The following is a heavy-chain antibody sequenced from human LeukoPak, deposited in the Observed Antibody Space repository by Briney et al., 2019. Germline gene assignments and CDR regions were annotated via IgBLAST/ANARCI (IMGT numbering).Heavy chain of an antibody. D-gene: IGHD3-10*01. CDR3: ARVWFTAQSPERYDY. V-gene: IGHV1-18*01. J-gene: IGHJ4*02. CDR2: ISAYNGNT. CDR1: GYTFTSYG. Sequence: ASVKVSCKASGYTFTSYGISWVRQAPGQGLEWMGWISAYNGNTNYAQKLQGRVTMTTDTSTSTAYMELRSLRSDDTAVYYCARVWFTAQSPERYDYWGQGTLVTVSS.